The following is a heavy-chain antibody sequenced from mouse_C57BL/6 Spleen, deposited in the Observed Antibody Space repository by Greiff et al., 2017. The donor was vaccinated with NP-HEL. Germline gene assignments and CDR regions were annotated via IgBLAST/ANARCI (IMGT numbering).Heavy chain of an antibody. Sequence: DVMLVESGGGLVKPGGSLKLSCAASGFTFSDYGMHWVRQAPEKGLEWVAYISSGSSTIYYADTVKGRFTISRDNAKNTLFLQMTSLRSEDTAMYYWARAYYYGRSYWGQGTLVTVSA. V-gene: IGHV5-17*01. J-gene: IGHJ3*01. CDR1: GFTFSDYG. CDR3: ARAYYYGRSY. CDR2: ISSGSSTI. D-gene: IGHD1-1*01.